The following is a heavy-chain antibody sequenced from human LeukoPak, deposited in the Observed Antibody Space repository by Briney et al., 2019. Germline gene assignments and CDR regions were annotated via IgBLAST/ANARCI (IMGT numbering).Heavy chain of an antibody. Sequence: SETLSLTCTVSGGSISRLTYCWGWIRQPPGKGLEWIASIYYSGTTYYSPSLKSRVAISVNRSNNQLSLGLRSVTAADTAVYFCTGYSAGWSSGGGYWGQGTVVTVSS. J-gene: IGHJ4*02. V-gene: IGHV4-39*01. CDR3: TGYSAGWSSGGGY. CDR1: GGSISRLTYC. CDR2: IYYSGTT. D-gene: IGHD6-19*01.